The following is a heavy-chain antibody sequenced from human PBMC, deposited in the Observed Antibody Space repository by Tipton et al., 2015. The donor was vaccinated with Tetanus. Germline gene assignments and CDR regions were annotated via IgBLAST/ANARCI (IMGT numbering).Heavy chain of an antibody. CDR3: ARYDVGDAFDI. Sequence: TLSLTCTVSGGSISSYYWSWIRQPPGKGLEWIGYIYYSGSTNYNPSLKRRVTISVDTSKNQFSLKLSSVTAADTAVYYCARYDVGDAFDIWGQGTMVTVSS. V-gene: IGHV4-59*01. CDR2: IYYSGST. J-gene: IGHJ3*02. D-gene: IGHD1-1*01. CDR1: GGSISSYY.